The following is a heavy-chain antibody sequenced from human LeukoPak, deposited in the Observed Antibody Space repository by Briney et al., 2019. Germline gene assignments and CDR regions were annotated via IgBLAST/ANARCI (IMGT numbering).Heavy chain of an antibody. CDR3: ASGGTYYDFWSGTKFDN. Sequence: SVKVSCKASGGTFSSYAISWVRQAPGQGLEWMGGIIPIFGTANYAQKFQGRVTITADESTSTAYMELSSLRSEDTAVYYCASGGTYYDFWSGTKFDNWGQGTLVTVSS. V-gene: IGHV1-69*01. D-gene: IGHD3-3*01. CDR2: IIPIFGTA. J-gene: IGHJ4*02. CDR1: GGTFSSYA.